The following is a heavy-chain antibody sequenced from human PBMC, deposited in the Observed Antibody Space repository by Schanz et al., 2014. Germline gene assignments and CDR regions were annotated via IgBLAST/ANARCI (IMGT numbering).Heavy chain of an antibody. CDR3: ARDRLECGAECYSVEVFEI. CDR2: ISPYTGNT. V-gene: IGHV1-18*04. J-gene: IGHJ4*02. CDR1: GYTFTGYY. Sequence: QVQLVQSGAEVKKPGASVKVSCKASGYTFTGYYMHWVRQAPGQGLEWVGWISPYTGNTHYFDKMEGRVTMTTDTSTTTAYMELSGLRSEDTAVYYCARDRLECGAECYSVEVFEIWGQGTLVIVSS. D-gene: IGHD2-21*01.